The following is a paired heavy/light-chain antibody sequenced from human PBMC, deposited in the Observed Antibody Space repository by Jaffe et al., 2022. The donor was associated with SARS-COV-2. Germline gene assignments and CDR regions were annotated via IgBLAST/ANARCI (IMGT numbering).Light chain of an antibody. CDR1: SSNIGNNY. V-gene: IGLV1-47*01. CDR3: AAWDDSLSGVV. CDR2: RNN. Sequence: QSVLTQPPSASGTPGQRVTISCSGSSSNIGNNYVYWYQQLPGTAPKLLIYRNNQRPSGVPDRFSGSKSGTSASLAISGLRSEDEADYYCAAWDDSLSGVVFGGGTKLTVL. J-gene: IGLJ2*01.
Heavy chain of an antibody. CDR1: RDSFTNYW. V-gene: IGHV5-51*01. Sequence: EVQLVQSGAEVKKPGESLKISCKGSRDSFTNYWIGWVRQMPGKGLEWMGIIYPGDSDTRYSPSFQGQVTISADKSTSTAYLQWSSLKASDTAMYYCANSDSSSSAWFDPWGQGTLVTVAS. J-gene: IGHJ5*02. CDR3: ANSDSSSSAWFDP. D-gene: IGHD6-6*01. CDR2: IYPGDSDT.